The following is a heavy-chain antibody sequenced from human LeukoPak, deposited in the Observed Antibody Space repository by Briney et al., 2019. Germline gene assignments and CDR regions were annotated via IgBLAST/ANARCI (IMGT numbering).Heavy chain of an antibody. D-gene: IGHD1-26*01. Sequence: GGSLRLSCAASGFTFSSYGMHWVRQAPGKGLEWVAVISYDGSNKYYVDSVKGRFTISRDNSKNALSLQMNSLRAEDTAVYYCAKDLGIGSHFSVDWWGQGTLVTVSS. CDR1: GFTFSSYG. CDR3: AKDLGIGSHFSVDW. CDR2: ISYDGSNK. V-gene: IGHV3-30*18. J-gene: IGHJ4*02.